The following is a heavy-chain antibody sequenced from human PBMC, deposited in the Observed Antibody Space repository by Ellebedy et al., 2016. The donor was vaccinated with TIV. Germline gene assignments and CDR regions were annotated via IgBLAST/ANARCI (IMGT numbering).Heavy chain of an antibody. V-gene: IGHV1-69*04. CDR2: IIPILGIA. CDR1: GGTFSSYA. D-gene: IGHD5-18*01. J-gene: IGHJ6*02. Sequence: ASVKVSCKASGGTFSSYAISWVRQAPGQGLEWMGRIIPILGIANYAQKFQGRVTITVDKSTSTAYMELSSLRSEDTAVYYCARVGAMARGLDYYGMDVWGQGTTVTVSS. CDR3: ARVGAMARGLDYYGMDV.